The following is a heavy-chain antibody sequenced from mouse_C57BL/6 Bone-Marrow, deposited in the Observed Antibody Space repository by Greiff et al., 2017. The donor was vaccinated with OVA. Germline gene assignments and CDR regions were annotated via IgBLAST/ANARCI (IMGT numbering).Heavy chain of an antibody. V-gene: IGHV14-1*01. CDR2: IDPEDGDT. CDR3: TTHLNPPWFAY. Sequence: VQLQQSGAELVRPGASVKLSCTASGFTITDYYMHWVKQRPEQGLEWIGRIDPEDGDTEYAPKFQGKATMTADTSSNTAYLQLSSLTSEDTAVYYCTTHLNPPWFAYWGQGTLVTVSA. J-gene: IGHJ3*01. D-gene: IGHD1-3*01. CDR1: GFTITDYY.